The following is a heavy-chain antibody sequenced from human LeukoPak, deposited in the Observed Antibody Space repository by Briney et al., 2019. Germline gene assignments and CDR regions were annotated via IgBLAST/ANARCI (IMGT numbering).Heavy chain of an antibody. CDR3: AREERFLEWLAIYYYYYMDV. J-gene: IGHJ6*03. Sequence: GGSLRLSCAASGSTFSSYSMNWVRQAPGKGLEWVSYISSSSTIYYADSVKGRFTISRDNAKNSLYLQMNSLRAEDTAVYYCAREERFLEWLAIYYYYYMDVWGKGTTVTVSS. V-gene: IGHV3-48*04. D-gene: IGHD3-3*01. CDR1: GSTFSSYS. CDR2: ISSSSTI.